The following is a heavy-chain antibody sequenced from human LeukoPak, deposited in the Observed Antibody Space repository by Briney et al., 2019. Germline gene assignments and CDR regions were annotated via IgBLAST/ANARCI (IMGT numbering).Heavy chain of an antibody. V-gene: IGHV1-69*13. J-gene: IGHJ4*02. Sequence: SVKVSCKASGGTFSSYAISWVRQAPGQGLEWMGGIIPIFGTANYAQKFQDRVTITADESTSTAYMELSSLRSEDTAVYYCYSRDGYNLDYWGQGTLVTVSS. D-gene: IGHD5-24*01. CDR3: YSRDGYNLDY. CDR2: IIPIFGTA. CDR1: GGTFSSYA.